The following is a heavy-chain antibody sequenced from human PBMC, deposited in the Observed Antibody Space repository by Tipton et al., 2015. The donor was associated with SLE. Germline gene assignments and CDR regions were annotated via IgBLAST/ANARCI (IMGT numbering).Heavy chain of an antibody. V-gene: IGHV4-31*03. CDR1: GGSIGRGGYY. Sequence: TLSLTCTVSGGSIGRGGYYWSWIRQHPGKGLEWIGYIYYSGSTHSNPSLKSRVTISVDTSKNQFSLKLSSVTAADTAVYYCARHGGSDPYFDYWGQGTLVTVSS. D-gene: IGHD1-26*01. CDR3: ARHGGSDPYFDY. CDR2: IYYSGST. J-gene: IGHJ4*02.